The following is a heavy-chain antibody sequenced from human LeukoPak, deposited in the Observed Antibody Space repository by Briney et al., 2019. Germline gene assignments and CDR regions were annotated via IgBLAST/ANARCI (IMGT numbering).Heavy chain of an antibody. CDR2: ISSSSSYI. J-gene: IGHJ6*03. Sequence: GGSLRLSCAASGFTFNSYSMNWVRQAPGKGLEWVSSISSSSSYIYYADSVKGRFTISRDNAKNSLYLQMNSLRAEDTAVYYCARGIAVAGYYYYMDVWGKGTTVTVSS. CDR1: GFTFNSYS. D-gene: IGHD6-19*01. CDR3: ARGIAVAGYYYYMDV. V-gene: IGHV3-21*01.